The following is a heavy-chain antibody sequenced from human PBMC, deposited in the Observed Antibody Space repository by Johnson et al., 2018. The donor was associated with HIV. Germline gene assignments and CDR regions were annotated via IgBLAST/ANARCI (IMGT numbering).Heavy chain of an antibody. D-gene: IGHD5-12*01. Sequence: VQLVESGGGLIQPGGSLRLSCVASGFTVSSNYMSWVRQAPGKGLEWVSVIYSGGNTYYADSVKGRFTISRDNSKNTLYLQMNSLRAEDTAVYYCAKAPPLSTYDYDAFDVWGQGTMVTVSS. CDR3: AKAPPLSTYDYDAFDV. J-gene: IGHJ3*01. CDR1: GFTVSSNY. CDR2: IYSGGNT. V-gene: IGHV3-53*01.